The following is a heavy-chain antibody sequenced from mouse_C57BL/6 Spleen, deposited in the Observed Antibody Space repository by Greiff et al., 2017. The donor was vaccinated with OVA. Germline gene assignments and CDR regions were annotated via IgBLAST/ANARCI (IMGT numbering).Heavy chain of an antibody. CDR1: GYTFTSYW. D-gene: IGHD1-2*01. CDR2: IDPSDSET. CDR3: ARRGTTAGYFDV. J-gene: IGHJ1*03. Sequence: VQLQQPGAELVRPGSSVKLSCKASGYTFTSYWMHWVKQRPIQGLEWIGNIDPSDSETHYNQKFKDKATLTVDKSSSTAYMQLSSLTSEDSAVYYCARRGTTAGYFDVWGTGTTVTVSS. V-gene: IGHV1-52*01.